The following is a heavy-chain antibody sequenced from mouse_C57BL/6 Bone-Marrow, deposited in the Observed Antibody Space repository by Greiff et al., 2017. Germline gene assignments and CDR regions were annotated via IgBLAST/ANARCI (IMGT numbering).Heavy chain of an antibody. CDR3: ARPVSYYFDY. J-gene: IGHJ2*01. Sequence: EVKLQESGAELVKPGASVKLSCTASGFNIKDYYMHWVKQRTEQGLEWIGRIDPEDGETKYAPKFQGKATITADTSSNTAYLQLSSQTSEDTAVYYCARPVSYYFDYWGQGTTLTVSS. CDR2: IDPEDGET. V-gene: IGHV14-2*01. CDR1: GFNIKDYY.